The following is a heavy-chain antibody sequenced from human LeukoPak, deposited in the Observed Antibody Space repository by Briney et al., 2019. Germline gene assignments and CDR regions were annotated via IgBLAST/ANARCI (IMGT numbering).Heavy chain of an antibody. CDR3: ARDNSVRDEAWWFNP. V-gene: IGHV1-18*01. D-gene: IGHD5-24*01. CDR1: GYTFTSYG. J-gene: IGHJ5*02. CDR2: ISAYNGNT. Sequence: ASVKVSCKASGYTFTSYGISWVRQAPGQGLEWMGWISAYNGNTNYAQKFQDRLTLTRDMSTSTDYLELSSLRSEDTAVYYCARDNSVRDEAWWFNPWGQGTLVTVSS.